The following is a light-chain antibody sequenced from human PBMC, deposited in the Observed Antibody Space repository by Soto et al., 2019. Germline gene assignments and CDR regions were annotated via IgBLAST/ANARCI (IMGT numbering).Light chain of an antibody. J-gene: IGKJ4*01. CDR1: QGIGIY. CDR3: QKYNSAPLT. Sequence: DIQMTQSPSSLSASFGDRVTMTCRASQGIGIYLAWFQQRPGNTPKLLIYAASTLQSGVPSRFSGRGSGTDFTLTISSLQPEDVATYYCQKYNSAPLTFGGGTRVEIK. CDR2: AAS. V-gene: IGKV1-27*01.